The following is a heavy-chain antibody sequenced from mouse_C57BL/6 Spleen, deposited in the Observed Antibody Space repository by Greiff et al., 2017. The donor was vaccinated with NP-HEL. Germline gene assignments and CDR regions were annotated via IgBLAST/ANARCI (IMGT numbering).Heavy chain of an antibody. CDR2: ISDGGSYT. Sequence: DVKLVESGGGLVKPGGSLKLSCAASGFTFSSYAMSWVRQTPEKRLEWVATISDGGSYTYYPDNVKGRFTISRDNAKNNLYLQMSHLKSEDTAMYYCARAHYYGSRRGYFDVWGTGTTVTVSS. V-gene: IGHV5-4*03. J-gene: IGHJ1*03. D-gene: IGHD1-1*01. CDR1: GFTFSSYA. CDR3: ARAHYYGSRRGYFDV.